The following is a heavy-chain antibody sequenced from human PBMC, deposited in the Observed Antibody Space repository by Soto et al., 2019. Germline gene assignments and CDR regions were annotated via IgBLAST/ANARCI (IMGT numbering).Heavy chain of an antibody. J-gene: IGHJ4*02. CDR1: GFTFSSYG. Sequence: QVQLVESGGGVVQPGGSLRLSCAASGFTFSSYGMHWVRQAPGKGLEWVAVISYDGSNKYYADSVKGRFTISRDNSKNTLYLQMNSLRAEDTAVYYCAKLPVAGTPLFDYWGQGTLVTVSS. V-gene: IGHV3-30*18. CDR3: AKLPVAGTPLFDY. D-gene: IGHD6-19*01. CDR2: ISYDGSNK.